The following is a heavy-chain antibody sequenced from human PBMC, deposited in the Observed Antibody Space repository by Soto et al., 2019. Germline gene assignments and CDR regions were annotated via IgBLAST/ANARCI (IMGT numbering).Heavy chain of an antibody. D-gene: IGHD2-15*01. CDR2: INPSDGST. J-gene: IGHJ4*02. CDR3: ARDYGHDCSSGNCYCYF. Sequence: ALVKVSCKASGYTFTTYYMHRVRQAPGQGLEWMGLINPSDGSTTYAQKFQGRVTITADESTSTAHMELSSLRSDDTAVYYCARDYGHDCSSGNCYCYFWGQGTLVTVSS. CDR1: GYTFTTYY. V-gene: IGHV1-46*01.